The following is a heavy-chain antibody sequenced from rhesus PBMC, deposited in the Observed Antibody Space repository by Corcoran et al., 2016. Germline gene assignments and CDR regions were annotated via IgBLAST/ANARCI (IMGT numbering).Heavy chain of an antibody. CDR3: ARHISGDYFDY. CDR1: GGPMRGYY. Sequence: QVQLLESGPGLVKPSETLSLTCAVSGGPMRGYYWNWIRQPPGKGLEHFGYSVGSRWTASYNPSLKGRVTFSLDTSMNQVSLKLSSVTAADTAVYYCARHISGDYFDYWGQGVLVTVSS. V-gene: IGHV4-165*02. CDR2: SVGSRWTA. J-gene: IGHJ4*01.